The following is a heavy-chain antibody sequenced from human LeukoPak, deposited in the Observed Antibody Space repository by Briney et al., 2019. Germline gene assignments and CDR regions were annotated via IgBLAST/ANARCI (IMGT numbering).Heavy chain of an antibody. CDR3: ARTYRYYYYMDV. D-gene: IGHD2-2*01. CDR1: GYTFTSYD. V-gene: IGHV1-8*01. CDR2: MNPNSGNT. J-gene: IGHJ6*03. Sequence: ASVKVSCKASGYTFTSYDINWVRQATGQGLEWMGWMNPNSGNTGYAQKFQGRVTMTRNTSISTAYMELSSLRPEDTAVYYCARTYRYYYYMDVWGKGTTVTVSS.